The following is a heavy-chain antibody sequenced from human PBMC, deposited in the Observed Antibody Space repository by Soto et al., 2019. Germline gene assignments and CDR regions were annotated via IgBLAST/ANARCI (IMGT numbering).Heavy chain of an antibody. V-gene: IGHV1-18*01. Sequence: QVQLVQSGAEVKNPGASVKVSCKTSGYTFISNGISWVRQAPGHGLEWMGWISAYNGNTNYAQKFQDRVTMTRDTSTSTAYMELRSLRSDDTAVYYCVRARGSSSWYEFDYWGQGTLVTVSS. J-gene: IGHJ4*02. CDR2: ISAYNGNT. D-gene: IGHD6-13*01. CDR1: GYTFISNG. CDR3: VRARGSSSWYEFDY.